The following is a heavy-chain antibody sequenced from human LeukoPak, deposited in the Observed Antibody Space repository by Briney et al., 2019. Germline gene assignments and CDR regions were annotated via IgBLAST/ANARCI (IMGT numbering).Heavy chain of an antibody. Sequence: GSSVTVSCKASGGTFSSYAISWVRQAPGQGLEWMGRIITILGIANYAQKFQGRVTITADKSTSTAYMELSSLRSEDTAVYYCETYYYDSSGYYYDVYFDYWGQGTLVTVSS. CDR1: GGTFSSYA. J-gene: IGHJ4*02. V-gene: IGHV1-69*04. CDR3: ETYYYDSSGYYYDVYFDY. D-gene: IGHD3-22*01. CDR2: IITILGIA.